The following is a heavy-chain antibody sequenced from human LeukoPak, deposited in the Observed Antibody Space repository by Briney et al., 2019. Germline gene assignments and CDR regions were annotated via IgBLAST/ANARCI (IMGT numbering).Heavy chain of an antibody. CDR1: GFTFSSYW. J-gene: IGHJ4*02. Sequence: PGGSLRLSCAASGFTFSSYWTSWVRQAPGKGLEWVANIKQDGSEKYYVDSVKGRFTISRDNAKNSLYLQMNSLRAEDTAVYYCARGPYYYDSREIDYWGQGTLVTVSS. V-gene: IGHV3-7*01. D-gene: IGHD3-22*01. CDR2: IKQDGSEK. CDR3: ARGPYYYDSREIDY.